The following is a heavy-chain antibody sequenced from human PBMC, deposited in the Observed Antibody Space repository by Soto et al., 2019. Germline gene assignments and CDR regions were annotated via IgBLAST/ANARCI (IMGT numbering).Heavy chain of an antibody. CDR3: ARRNYYYDSSGYYSYYYYGMDV. Sequence: GESLKISCKGSGCSFTSYWISWVRQMPGKGLEWMGRIDPSDSYTNYSPSFQGHVTISADKSISTAYLQWSSLKASDTAMYYCARRNYYYDSSGYYSYYYYGMDVWGQGTTVTVSS. CDR2: IDPSDSYT. CDR1: GCSFTSYW. D-gene: IGHD3-22*01. J-gene: IGHJ6*02. V-gene: IGHV5-10-1*01.